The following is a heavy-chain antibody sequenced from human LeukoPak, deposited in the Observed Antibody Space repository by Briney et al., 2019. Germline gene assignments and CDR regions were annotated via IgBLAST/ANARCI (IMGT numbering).Heavy chain of an antibody. CDR2: ISSSSSTI. Sequence: GGSLRLSCAASGFTFSSYSMNWVRQAPGKGLEWVSYISSSSSTIYYADSVKGRFTISRDNAKNSLYLQMNSLRAEDTAVYYCARDPAYGGNSNWGQGTLVTVSS. CDR3: ARDPAYGGNSN. J-gene: IGHJ4*02. CDR1: GFTFSSYS. V-gene: IGHV3-48*04. D-gene: IGHD4-23*01.